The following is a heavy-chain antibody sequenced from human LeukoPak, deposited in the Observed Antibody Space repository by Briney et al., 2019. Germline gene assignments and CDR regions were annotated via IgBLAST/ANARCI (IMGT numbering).Heavy chain of an antibody. Sequence: ASVKVSCKASGYTFTSYYIHWVRQAPGQGLEWMGIINPSGGSTSYAQKFQGRVTMTRDTSTSTVYMEMSSLRSEDTAVYYCARDFGSSGDRVPFDYWGQGTLVTVSS. V-gene: IGHV1-46*01. CDR2: INPSGGST. J-gene: IGHJ4*02. CDR3: ARDFGSSGDRVPFDY. D-gene: IGHD1-26*01. CDR1: GYTFTSYY.